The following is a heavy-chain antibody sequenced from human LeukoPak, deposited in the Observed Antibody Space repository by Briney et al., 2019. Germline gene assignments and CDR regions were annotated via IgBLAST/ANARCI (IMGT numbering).Heavy chain of an antibody. D-gene: IGHD7-27*01. CDR1: GFTFSSYS. Sequence: GGSLRLSCAASGFTFSSYSMNWVRQAPGKGLEWVSSISSSSSYIYYADSVKGRFTISRDNAKNSLYLQMNSLRADDSAVYYCARDLTGEGDYWGQGTLVTVSS. CDR3: ARDLTGEGDY. CDR2: ISSSSSYI. J-gene: IGHJ4*02. V-gene: IGHV3-21*04.